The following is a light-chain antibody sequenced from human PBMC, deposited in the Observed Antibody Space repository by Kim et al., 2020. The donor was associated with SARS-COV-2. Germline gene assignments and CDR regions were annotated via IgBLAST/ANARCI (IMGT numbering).Light chain of an antibody. CDR3: NSRDSSGNHSYV. CDR1: SLRSYY. J-gene: IGLJ1*01. V-gene: IGLV3-19*01. CDR2: GKN. Sequence: SSELTQDSAVSVALGQTVRITCQGDSLRSYYASWYQQKPGQAPVLVIYGKNNRPSGIPDRFSGSSSGNTASLTITGAQAEDEADYYCNSRDSSGNHSYVFGTGTKVTVL.